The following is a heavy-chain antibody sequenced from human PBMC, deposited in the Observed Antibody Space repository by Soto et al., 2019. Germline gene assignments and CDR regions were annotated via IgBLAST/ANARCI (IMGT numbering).Heavy chain of an antibody. V-gene: IGHV1-2*04. CDR2: INPNSGGT. J-gene: IGHJ5*02. CDR3: ARAKNYYGSGSYYNWFDP. D-gene: IGHD3-10*01. CDR1: GYTFTGYY. Sequence: ASVKVSCKASGYTFTGYYMHWVRQAPGQGLEWMGWINPNSGGTNYAQKFQGWVTMTRDTSISTAYMELSRLRSDDTAVYYCARAKNYYGSGSYYNWFDPWGQGTLVTVSS.